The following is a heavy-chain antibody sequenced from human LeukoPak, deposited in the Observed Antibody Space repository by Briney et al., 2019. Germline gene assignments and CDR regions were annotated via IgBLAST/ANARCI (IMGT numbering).Heavy chain of an antibody. CDR1: GGSISSSSYY. CDR2: IYYSGST. V-gene: IGHV4-39*07. Sequence: PSETLSLPCTVSGGSISSSSYYWGWIRQPPGKGLEWIGSIYYSGSTYYNPSLKSRVTISVDTSKNQFSLKLSSVTAADTAVYYCAREDHQGDSNDYWGQGTLVTVSS. D-gene: IGHD3-22*01. J-gene: IGHJ4*02. CDR3: AREDHQGDSNDY.